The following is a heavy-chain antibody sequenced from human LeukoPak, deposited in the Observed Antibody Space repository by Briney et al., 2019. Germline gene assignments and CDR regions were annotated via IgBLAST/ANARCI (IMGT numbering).Heavy chain of an antibody. J-gene: IGHJ5*02. V-gene: IGHV7-4-1*02. CDR2: INTNTGNP. CDR3: ARGGGLYGDKNGFAP. D-gene: IGHD4-17*01. CDR1: GYTFTSYA. Sequence: ASVTVSCKASGYTFTSYAMNWVRQAPGQGLEWMGWINTNTGNPTYAQGFTGRFVFSLDTSVSTAYLQISSLKAEDTAVYYCARGGGLYGDKNGFAPGGQGPLVTVPS.